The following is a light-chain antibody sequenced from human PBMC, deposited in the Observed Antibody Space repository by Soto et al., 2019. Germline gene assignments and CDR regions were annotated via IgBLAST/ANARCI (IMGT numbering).Light chain of an antibody. CDR3: ASYTSSSTSVL. CDR2: EVS. Sequence: QSALTQPASVSGSPGQSITISCTGTSSDVGGYKYVSWYQQHPDKAPKLIIFEVSNRPSGISSRVSGSKSGNTASLTISGLQAEDEADYYCASYTSSSTSVLFGRGTKLTVL. CDR1: SSDVGGYKY. J-gene: IGLJ3*02. V-gene: IGLV2-14*01.